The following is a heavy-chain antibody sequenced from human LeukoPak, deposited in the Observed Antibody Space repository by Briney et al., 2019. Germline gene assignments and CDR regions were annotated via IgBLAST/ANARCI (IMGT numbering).Heavy chain of an antibody. CDR3: ASGNDYFDY. V-gene: IGHV4-59*01. CDR1: NGSISSYY. Sequence: SETLSLTRTVSNGSISSYYWSWIRQPPGKGLEWIGYIFYSGSTNYNPSLKSRVTMSVDTSKNQFSLKLSSVTAADTAVYYCASGNDYFDYWGQGTLVTVSS. J-gene: IGHJ4*02. CDR2: IFYSGST.